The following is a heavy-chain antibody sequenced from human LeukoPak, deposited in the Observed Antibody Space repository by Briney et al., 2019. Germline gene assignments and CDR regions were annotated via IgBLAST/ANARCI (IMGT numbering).Heavy chain of an antibody. CDR1: GFTFDDYT. V-gene: IGHV3-43*01. CDR3: AKDMSPNHDLAGIDY. J-gene: IGHJ4*02. D-gene: IGHD1-14*01. Sequence: PGGSLRLSCAASGFTFDDYTMHWVRQAPGKGLEWVSLISWDGGSTYYADSVKGRFTISRDNSKNSLYLQMNSLRTEDTALYYCAKDMSPNHDLAGIDYWGQGTLVTVSS. CDR2: ISWDGGST.